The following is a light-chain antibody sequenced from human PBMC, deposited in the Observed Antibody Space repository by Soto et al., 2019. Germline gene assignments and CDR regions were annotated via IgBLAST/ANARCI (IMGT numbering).Light chain of an antibody. CDR3: QQYYSTPYT. V-gene: IGKV4-1*01. Sequence: DIVMTQSPDSLAVSLGERATLNCKSSQSVLYSSNNKNYLAWYQQKPGQPPKLLIYWASTRESGVPDRFSGYVSGTDLSLTISSLQAEDVAVYYCQQYYSTPYTFGQGTKLEIK. CDR2: WAS. CDR1: QSVLYSSNNKNY. J-gene: IGKJ2*01.